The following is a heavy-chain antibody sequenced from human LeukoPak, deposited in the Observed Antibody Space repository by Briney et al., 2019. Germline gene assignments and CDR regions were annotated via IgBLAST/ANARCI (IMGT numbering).Heavy chain of an antibody. J-gene: IGHJ4*02. D-gene: IGHD1-26*01. CDR1: GFTFDDYA. CDR3: AATYSGNWEFDY. Sequence: GGSLRLSCAASGFTFDDYAMSWVRQAPGKGLEWVSGINWNGGNTGSADSVKGRFTISRDNAKTSLYLQMNSLRAEDTALYYCAATYSGNWEFDYWGQGTLVTVSS. CDR2: INWNGGNT. V-gene: IGHV3-20*04.